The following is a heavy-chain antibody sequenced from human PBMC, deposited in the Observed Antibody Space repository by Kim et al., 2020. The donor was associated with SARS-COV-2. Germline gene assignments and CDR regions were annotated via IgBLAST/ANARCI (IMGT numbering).Heavy chain of an antibody. J-gene: IGHJ3*02. CDR2: INHSGST. Sequence: SETLSLTCAVYGGSFSGYYWSWIRQPPGKGLEWIGEINHSGSTNYNPSLKSRVTISVDTSKNQFSLKLSSVTAADTAVYYCARGGYCSGGSCYSFTLARFGRTSGNAFDIWGQGKMVTVSS. D-gene: IGHD2-15*01. V-gene: IGHV4-34*01. CDR1: GGSFSGYY. CDR3: ARGGYCSGGSCYSFTLARFGRTSGNAFDI.